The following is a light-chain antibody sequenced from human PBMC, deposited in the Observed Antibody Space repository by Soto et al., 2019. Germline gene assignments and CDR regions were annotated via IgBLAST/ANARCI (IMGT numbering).Light chain of an antibody. J-gene: IGKJ1*01. CDR3: QQSYSTPWT. Sequence: DIQMTQSPSPLSASVGDRVTITCRASQSISSYLNWYQQKPGKAPKLLIYAASSLQSGVPLRFSGSGSGTDFTLTISSLQPEDFATYYCQQSYSTPWTFGQGTKVDIK. CDR2: AAS. CDR1: QSISSY. V-gene: IGKV1-39*01.